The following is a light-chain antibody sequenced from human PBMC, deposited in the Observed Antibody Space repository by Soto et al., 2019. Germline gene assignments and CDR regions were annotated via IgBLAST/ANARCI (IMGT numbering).Light chain of an antibody. CDR3: GSYTSNNFYV. CDR2: EVG. V-gene: IGLV2-14*01. Sequence: QSALTQPASVSGSPGQSITISCTGTSSDISAYNYVSWYQQHPGKAPKLIIYEVGDRPSGLSNRFSGSKSGNTASLTISRLQTEDEADYYCGSYTSNNFYVFGTGTKVTVL. J-gene: IGLJ1*01. CDR1: SSDISAYNY.